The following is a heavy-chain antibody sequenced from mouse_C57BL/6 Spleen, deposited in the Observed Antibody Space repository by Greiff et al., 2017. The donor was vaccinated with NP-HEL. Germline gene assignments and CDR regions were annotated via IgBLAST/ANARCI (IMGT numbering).Heavy chain of an antibody. J-gene: IGHJ4*01. CDR3: ARGYYGSPYAMDY. Sequence: QVQLQQPGAELVKPGASVKLSCKASGYTFTSYWMHWVKQRPGQGLEWIGMIHPNSGSTNYNEKFKSKATLTVDKSSSTAYMQRSSLTSEDSAVYYCARGYYGSPYAMDYWGQGTSVTVSS. CDR2: IHPNSGST. D-gene: IGHD1-1*01. CDR1: GYTFTSYW. V-gene: IGHV1-64*01.